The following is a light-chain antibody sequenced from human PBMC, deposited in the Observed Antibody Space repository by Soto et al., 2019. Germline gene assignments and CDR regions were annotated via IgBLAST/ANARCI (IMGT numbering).Light chain of an antibody. CDR2: GDS. V-gene: IGKV1-13*02. CDR3: QQFYGYPYT. Sequence: AIQLTQSPSSLSASVGDRVTITCRASQGINSALAWYQQKPTQAPKLLMFGDSNLKSGVPSRFGGRRSGTDFTLTISALQPEDLEKYCCQQFYGYPYTFGQGTKVEI. J-gene: IGKJ2*01. CDR1: QGINSA.